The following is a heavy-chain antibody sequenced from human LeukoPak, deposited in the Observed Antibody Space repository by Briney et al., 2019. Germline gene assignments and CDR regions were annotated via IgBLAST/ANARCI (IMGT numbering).Heavy chain of an antibody. CDR3: AGEGGDGYNYTPFDY. D-gene: IGHD5-24*01. Sequence: SETLSLTCTVSGGSISSHYWSWIRQPQGKGREGFGYIYYSGSTNYNPSLKSRVTISVDTSKNQFSLKLSSVTAADTAVYYCAGEGGDGYNYTPFDYWGQGTLVTVSS. V-gene: IGHV4-59*11. J-gene: IGHJ4*02. CDR1: GGSISSHY. CDR2: IYYSGST.